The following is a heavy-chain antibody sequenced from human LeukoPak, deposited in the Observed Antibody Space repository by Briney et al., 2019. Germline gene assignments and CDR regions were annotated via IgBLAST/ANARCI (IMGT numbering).Heavy chain of an antibody. Sequence: TSETLSLTCTVSGGSISSYYWSWIRQPPGKGLEWIGYIYYSGSTNYNPSLKSRVTISVDTSKNQFSLKLSPVTAADTAVYYCARVGSSGWYSGDYWGQGTLVTVSS. D-gene: IGHD6-19*01. CDR3: ARVGSSGWYSGDY. CDR1: GGSISSYY. V-gene: IGHV4-59*01. CDR2: IYYSGST. J-gene: IGHJ4*02.